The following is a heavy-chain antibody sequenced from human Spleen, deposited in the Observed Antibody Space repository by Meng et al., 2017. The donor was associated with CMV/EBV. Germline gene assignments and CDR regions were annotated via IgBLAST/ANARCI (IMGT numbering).Heavy chain of an antibody. J-gene: IGHJ3*02. D-gene: IGHD3-16*01. V-gene: IGHV3-30*02. CDR2: IRFDGINK. Sequence: GESLKISCAASGFTFSSYGMHWVRQAPGKGLEWVAFIRFDGINKYYADSVKGRFTISRDNSKNTLYLRMNSLRPEDTAVYYCARGGIRDAFDIWGQGTVVTVSS. CDR3: ARGGIRDAFDI. CDR1: GFTFSSYG.